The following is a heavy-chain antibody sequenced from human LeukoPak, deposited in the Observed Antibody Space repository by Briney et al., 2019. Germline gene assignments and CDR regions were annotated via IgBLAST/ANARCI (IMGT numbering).Heavy chain of an antibody. CDR1: GGSISSSSYY. CDR2: IYYSGST. D-gene: IGHD3-10*01. J-gene: IGHJ3*02. CDR3: ARDLGSGRPDAFDI. Sequence: PSETLSLTCTVSGGSISSSSYYWGWIRQPPGKGLEWIGSIYYSGSTYYNPSLKSRVTISVDTSKNQFSLKLSSVTAADTAVYYCARDLGSGRPDAFDIWGQGTMVTVSS. V-gene: IGHV4-39*07.